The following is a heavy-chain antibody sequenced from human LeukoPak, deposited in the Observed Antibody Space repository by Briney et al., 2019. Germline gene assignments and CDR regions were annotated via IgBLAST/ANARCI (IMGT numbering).Heavy chain of an antibody. V-gene: IGHV4-4*07. CDR2: IYTSGST. CDR1: GGSISSYF. J-gene: IGHJ4*02. Sequence: SETLSLTWTLYGGSISSYFWSWLRQPAGKGLEWIGRIYTSGSTTYNPSLKGRVTMSVDTSKDQFSLKLSSVTAADTAIYYCARATHTIRADYKPFDFWRQGTLVTVSS. CDR3: ARATHTIRADYKPFDF. D-gene: IGHD4-11*01.